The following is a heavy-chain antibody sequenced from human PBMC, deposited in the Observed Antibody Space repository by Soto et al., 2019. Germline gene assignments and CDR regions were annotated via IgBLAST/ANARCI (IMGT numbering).Heavy chain of an antibody. V-gene: IGHV6-1*01. D-gene: IGHD1-7*01. CDR2: TLYRSSKWYN. CDR3: ARDAAPTLNYPHGMDV. J-gene: IGHJ6*02. CDR1: GDSVSTNIAA. Sequence: SQTLSLTCAISGDSVSTNIAAWSWIRQSPSRGLEWLGRTLYRSSKWYNEYAVSVKSRMTINPDTSKNQFSLQLSSVTPEDTAVYYCARDAAPTLNYPHGMDVWGQGTEVTVSS.